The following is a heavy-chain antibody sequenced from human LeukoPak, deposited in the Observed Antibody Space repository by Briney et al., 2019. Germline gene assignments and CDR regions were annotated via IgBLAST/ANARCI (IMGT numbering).Heavy chain of an antibody. CDR3: SRDLRGSQDY. J-gene: IGHJ4*02. V-gene: IGHV3-74*01. D-gene: IGHD3-16*01. CDR1: GFTFGTYW. Sequence: GGSLRLSCAASGFTFGTYWMHWVRQAPGKGLVWVSRINTDGRTTDYADSVKGRFTISRDNAKNTLYLQMNSLRAEDTAVYYCSRDLRGSQDYRGQGTLVTVSS. CDR2: INTDGRTT.